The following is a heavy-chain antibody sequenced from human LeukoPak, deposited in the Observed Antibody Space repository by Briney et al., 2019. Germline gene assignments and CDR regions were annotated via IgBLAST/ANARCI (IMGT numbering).Heavy chain of an antibody. V-gene: IGHV6-1*01. CDR1: GDSVSSNSAA. CDR2: TYYRSKWCN. J-gene: IGHJ5*02. D-gene: IGHD3-22*01. CDR3: ARSYDSSGSGWFDP. Sequence: SQTLSLTCAISGDSVSSNSAAWNWIRQSPSRGLEWLGRTYYRSKWCNDYAVSVKSRITFNPDTSKNQFSLQLNSVTPEDTAVYYCARSYDSSGSGWFDPWGQGTLVTVSS.